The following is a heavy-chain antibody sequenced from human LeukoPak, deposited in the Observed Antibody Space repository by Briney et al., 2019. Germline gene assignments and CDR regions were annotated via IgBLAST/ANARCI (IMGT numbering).Heavy chain of an antibody. V-gene: IGHV1-18*01. CDR3: AREQAGGLADY. D-gene: IGHD6-25*01. J-gene: IGHJ4*02. CDR2: ITVSNGNT. Sequence: ASVKVSCKTSGYNFNNYGVTWVRQAPGQGLEWVGWITVSNGNTNYAREFQDRVSMTTDTSTSTAYMELRSLTLDDTAIYYCAREQAGGLADYWGQGTLVSVSS. CDR1: GYNFNNYG.